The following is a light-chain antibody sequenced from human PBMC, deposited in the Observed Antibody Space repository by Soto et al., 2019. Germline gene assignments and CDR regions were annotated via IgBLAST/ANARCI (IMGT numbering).Light chain of an antibody. J-gene: IGKJ4*01. CDR2: KAS. CDR3: QQYYSYPLT. Sequence: DIQMTQSPSTLSTSVGDRVTITCRASQSISSWLAWYQQKPGKAPKLLIYKASSLESGVPSRFSGSGSGTEFTLTISSLQPDDFAIYYCQQYYSYPLTFGGGTKVEIK. V-gene: IGKV1-5*03. CDR1: QSISSW.